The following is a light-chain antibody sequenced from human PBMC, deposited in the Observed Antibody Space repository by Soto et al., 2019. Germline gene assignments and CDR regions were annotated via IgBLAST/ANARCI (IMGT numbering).Light chain of an antibody. CDR2: GAS. CDR1: QSVCSN. Sequence: EKVMTQSPGSLSVSPGARAALSCRASQSVCSNLAWYQRKPGQAPRLLIYGASTRATGIPSRFSGSGSGTEFTLTISSLQSEDFAVYYCQQYYDWPWTFGQGTTVEIK. J-gene: IGKJ1*01. CDR3: QQYYDWPWT. V-gene: IGKV3-15*01.